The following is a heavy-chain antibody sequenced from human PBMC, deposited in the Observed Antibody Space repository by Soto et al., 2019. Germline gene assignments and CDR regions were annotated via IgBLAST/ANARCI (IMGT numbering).Heavy chain of an antibody. D-gene: IGHD2-15*01. Sequence: SETLSLTCTVSGGSISSSNWWSWVRQPPGKGLEWIGEIYHSGSTNYNPSLKSRVTISVDKSKNQFSLKLSSVTAADTAVYYCARHLTYCSAGSCYSDFPYYGMDVWGQGTTVTVSS. CDR2: IYHSGST. J-gene: IGHJ6*02. CDR1: GGSISSSNW. V-gene: IGHV4-4*02. CDR3: ARHLTYCSAGSCYSDFPYYGMDV.